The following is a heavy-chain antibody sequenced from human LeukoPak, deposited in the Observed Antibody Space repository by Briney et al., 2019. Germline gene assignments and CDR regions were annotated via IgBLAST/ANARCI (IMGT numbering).Heavy chain of an antibody. CDR2: ISGSGGST. CDR3: AKDARGYYDSSGYYQIGYFDY. D-gene: IGHD3-22*01. Sequence: GGSLRLSCAASGFTFSSYAMSWVRQAPGKGLEWVSAISGSGGSTYYADSVKGRFTISRDNSKNTLYLQMNSLRAEDTAVYYCAKDARGYYDSSGYYQIGYFDYWGQGTLVTVSS. V-gene: IGHV3-23*01. J-gene: IGHJ4*02. CDR1: GFTFSSYA.